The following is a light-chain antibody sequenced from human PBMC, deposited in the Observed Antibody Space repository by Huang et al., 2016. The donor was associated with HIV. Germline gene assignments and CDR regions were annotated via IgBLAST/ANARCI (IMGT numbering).Light chain of an antibody. J-gene: IGKJ1*01. CDR2: NAS. CDR3: QQRSYWPPT. V-gene: IGKV3-11*01. CDR1: QSVRVY. Sequence: EIVLAQSPVTLSLSPGERATLACRASQSVRVYLAWYQQKAGQPPRLLIYNASNRATGIPARFSCSGSGTDFTLTISSLEPEDFAVYYCQQRSYWPPTFGRGTKVEIK.